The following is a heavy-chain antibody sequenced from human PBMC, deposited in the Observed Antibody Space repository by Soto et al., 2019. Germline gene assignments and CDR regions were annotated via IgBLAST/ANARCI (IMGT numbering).Heavy chain of an antibody. CDR3: ARISGWGIDY. V-gene: IGHV3-30*03. D-gene: IGHD6-19*01. J-gene: IGHJ4*02. CDR1: GFTFSSYA. CDR2: ISYDASNK. Sequence: QVQLVESGGTVVQPGRSLRLSCAASGFTFSSYALHWVRQAPGKGLEWVPLISYDASNKYYGNSVKGRFTISRDNSKNSLYLQMDSLRAEDTAVYYWARISGWGIDYWGLGTLVTVSS.